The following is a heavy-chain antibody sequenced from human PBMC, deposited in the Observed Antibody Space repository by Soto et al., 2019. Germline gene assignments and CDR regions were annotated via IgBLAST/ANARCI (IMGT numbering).Heavy chain of an antibody. J-gene: IGHJ6*02. CDR1: GFTFSSYG. CDR3: ARDKAVRYYYYGMDV. Sequence: GGSLRLSCAASGFTFSSYGMHWVRQAPGKGLEWVAVIWYDGSNKYYADSVEGRFTISRDNSKNTLYLQMNSLRAEDTAVYYCARDKAVRYYYYGMDVWGQGTTVTVSS. D-gene: IGHD4-4*01. CDR2: IWYDGSNK. V-gene: IGHV3-33*01.